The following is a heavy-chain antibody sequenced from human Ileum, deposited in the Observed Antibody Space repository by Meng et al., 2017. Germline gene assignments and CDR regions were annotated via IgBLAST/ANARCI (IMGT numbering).Heavy chain of an antibody. J-gene: IGHJ4*02. V-gene: IGHV4-4*02. CDR3: ATSNDRDVYYLGY. Sequence: HGPVQESGARLVKPSGTLSLTCAVSGTWWSWVRQPPGKGLEWIGEIFQSGRTNYNPSLKSRVTISIDKSKSQISLQLSAVTAADTAVYSCATSNDRDVYYLGYWGQGTLVTVSS. D-gene: IGHD3-22*01. CDR2: IFQSGRT. CDR1: GTW.